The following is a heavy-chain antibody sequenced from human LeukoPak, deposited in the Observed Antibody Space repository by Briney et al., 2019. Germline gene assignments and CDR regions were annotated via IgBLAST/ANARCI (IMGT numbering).Heavy chain of an antibody. CDR1: GGTFSSYA. CDR2: IIPIFGTA. D-gene: IGHD3-3*01. Sequence: ASVKVSCKASGGTFSSYAISWVRQAPGQGLEWMGGIIPIFGTANYAQKFQGRVTITTDESTSTAYMELSSLRSEDTAVYYCARASKETRHLRFLEWLPKNPYYYYMDVWGKGTTVTVSS. J-gene: IGHJ6*03. CDR3: ARASKETRHLRFLEWLPKNPYYYYMDV. V-gene: IGHV1-69*05.